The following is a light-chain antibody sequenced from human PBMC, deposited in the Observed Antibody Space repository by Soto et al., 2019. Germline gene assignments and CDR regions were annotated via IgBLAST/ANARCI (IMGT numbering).Light chain of an antibody. V-gene: IGKV3-20*01. CDR1: QSVSSSY. J-gene: IGKJ3*01. CDR3: QQYGSSPLT. CDR2: GAS. Sequence: IVFTQSPGTLSLSPGERATLSCRASQSVSSSYLAWYQQQPGQAPRLLIYGASSRATGIPDRFSGSGSGTDFTLTISRLEPEDFAVYYCQQYGSSPLTFGPGTKVDIK.